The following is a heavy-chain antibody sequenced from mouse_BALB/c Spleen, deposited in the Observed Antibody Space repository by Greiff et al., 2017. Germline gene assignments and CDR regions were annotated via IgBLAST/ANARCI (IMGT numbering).Heavy chain of an antibody. CDR1: GYTFTDYA. Sequence: QVQLKESGAELVRPGVSVKISCKGSGYTFTDYAMHWVKQSHAKSLEWIGVISTYYGDASYNQKFKGKATMTVDKSSSTAYMELARLTSEDSAIYYCARDQAHYAMDYWGQGTSVTVSS. V-gene: IGHV1S137*01. J-gene: IGHJ4*01. CDR2: ISTYYGDA. CDR3: ARDQAHYAMDY. D-gene: IGHD3-2*02.